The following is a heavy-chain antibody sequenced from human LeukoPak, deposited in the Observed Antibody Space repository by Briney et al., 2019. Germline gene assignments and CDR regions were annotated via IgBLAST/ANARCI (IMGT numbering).Heavy chain of an antibody. J-gene: IGHJ3*02. CDR1: GGSISSGSYY. V-gene: IGHV4-61*02. Sequence: SQTLSLTCTVSGGSISSGSYYWSRIRQPAGKGLEWTGRIYTSGSTNYNPSLKSRVTMSVDTSKNQFSLKLSSVTAADTAVYYCARDHDAFDIRGQGTMVTVSS. CDR3: ARDHDAFDI. CDR2: IYTSGST.